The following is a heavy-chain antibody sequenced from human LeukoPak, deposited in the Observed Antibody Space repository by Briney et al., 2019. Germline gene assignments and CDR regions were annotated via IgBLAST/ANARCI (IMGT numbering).Heavy chain of an antibody. V-gene: IGHV3-64*01. Sequence: SCKASGFTFSSYAMHWVRQAPGKGLEYVSAISSNGGSTYYANSVKGRFTISRDNSKNTLYLQMGSLRAEDMAVYYCARGMITFGGVIVHNWFDPWGQGTLVTVSS. CDR1: GFTFSSYA. CDR2: ISSNGGST. J-gene: IGHJ5*02. CDR3: ARGMITFGGVIVHNWFDP. D-gene: IGHD3-16*02.